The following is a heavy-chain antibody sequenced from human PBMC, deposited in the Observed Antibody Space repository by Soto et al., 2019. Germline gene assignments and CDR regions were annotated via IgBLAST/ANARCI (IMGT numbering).Heavy chain of an antibody. CDR2: IRQDGTKK. CDR3: ARDEDYIGSGSYQLTSRGYYHYAMDV. V-gene: IGHV3-7*01. CDR1: GLTFSAYW. Sequence: PGGSLRLSCAASGLTFSAYWMTWVRQAPGKGLEWVANIRQDGTKKYYVDSVKGRFTISRGNANNSLYLQMNSLRAEDTAVYYCARDEDYIGSGSYQLTSRGYYHYAMDVWGPGTTVTVSS. D-gene: IGHD3-10*01. J-gene: IGHJ6*02.